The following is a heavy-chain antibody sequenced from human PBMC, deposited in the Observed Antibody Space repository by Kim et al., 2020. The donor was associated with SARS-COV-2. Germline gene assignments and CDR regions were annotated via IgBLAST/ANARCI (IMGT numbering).Heavy chain of an antibody. Sequence: ASVKVSCKTSGHIFTRDSIHWVRQAPGQGLEWMGGIDCGNGNTIYSQKFQGRVTFTTDTSASTAYMELSFLRSEDTAVYYCLGGVYLGYWVQWTLVTV. V-gene: IGHV1-3*01. D-gene: IGHD3-16*01. J-gene: IGHJ4*02. CDR1: GHIFTRDS. CDR2: IDCGNGNT. CDR3: LGGVYLGY.